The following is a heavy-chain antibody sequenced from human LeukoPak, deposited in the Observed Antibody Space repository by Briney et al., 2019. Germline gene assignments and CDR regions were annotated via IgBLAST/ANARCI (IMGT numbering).Heavy chain of an antibody. CDR3: TRGGTWGTVVTYYFDS. CDR1: GYTFTNYG. CDR2: ISTYNGNT. D-gene: IGHD4-23*01. V-gene: IGHV1-18*01. J-gene: IGHJ4*02. Sequence: GASVKVSCKSSGYTFTNYGISWVRQAPGQGLEWMGWISTYNGNTNYAQKLQGRVTMTTDTSTSTVYMELRSLRSDDTAVYYCTRGGTWGTVVTYYFDSWGQGTLVTVSS.